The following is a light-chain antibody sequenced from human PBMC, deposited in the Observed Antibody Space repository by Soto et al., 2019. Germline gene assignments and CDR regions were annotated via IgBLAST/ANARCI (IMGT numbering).Light chain of an antibody. J-gene: IGLJ2*01. CDR3: QVWDSSSNHVL. Sequence: SYELTQPPSVSVAPGQTAKITSGGNKIGTNSVHWYQRKSGQAPVLVVYDDTDRPSGIPERFSGSNSGNTATLTISRVEAGDEADYSCQVWDSSSNHVLFGGGTKLTVL. CDR1: KIGTNS. CDR2: DDT. V-gene: IGLV3-21*02.